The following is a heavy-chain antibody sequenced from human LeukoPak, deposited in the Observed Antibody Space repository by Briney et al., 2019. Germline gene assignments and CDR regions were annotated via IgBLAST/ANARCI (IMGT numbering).Heavy chain of an antibody. CDR3: ARALYYDFWSGYSDAFDI. D-gene: IGHD3-3*01. CDR1: GGSISSYY. Sequence: SETLSLTCTVSGGSISSYYWSWIRQPPGKGLEWIGYIYYSGSTNYNPSLKSRVTISVDTSKNQFSLKLSSVTAADTAVYYCARALYYDFWSGYSDAFDIWGQGTMVTVSS. CDR2: IYYSGST. V-gene: IGHV4-59*12. J-gene: IGHJ3*02.